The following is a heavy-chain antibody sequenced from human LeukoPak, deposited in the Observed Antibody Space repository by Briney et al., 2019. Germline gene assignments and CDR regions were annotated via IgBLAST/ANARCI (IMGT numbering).Heavy chain of an antibody. CDR2: ISGSGGST. J-gene: IGHJ4*02. V-gene: IGHV3-23*01. Sequence: GGSLRLSCAASGFTFSSYAMSWVRQAPGKGLEWVSAISGSGGSTYYADSVEGRFTISRDNSKNTLYLQMNSLRAEDTAVNYCAKDQSLLPGGYWGQGTLVTVSS. CDR1: GFTFSSYA. CDR3: AKDQSLLPGGY. D-gene: IGHD2-15*01.